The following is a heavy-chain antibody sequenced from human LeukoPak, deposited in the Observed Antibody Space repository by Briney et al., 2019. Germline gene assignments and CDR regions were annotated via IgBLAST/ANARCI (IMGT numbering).Heavy chain of an antibody. J-gene: IGHJ4*02. CDR3: AKDNAIAAKGGFDY. CDR2: INPNSGGT. V-gene: IGHV1-2*02. CDR1: GYTFTGYY. Sequence: GASVKVSCKASGYTFTGYYMHWVRQAPGQGLEWMGWINPNSGGTNYAQKFQGRVTMTRDTSISTAYMELSRLRSEDTAVYYCAKDNAIAAKGGFDYWGQGTLVTVSS. D-gene: IGHD6-25*01.